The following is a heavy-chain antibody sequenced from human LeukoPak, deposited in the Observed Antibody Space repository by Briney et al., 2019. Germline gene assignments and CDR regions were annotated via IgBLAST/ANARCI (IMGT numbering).Heavy chain of an antibody. CDR1: GFTFSSHE. CDR2: ISSTGSTI. Sequence: GGSLRLSCAASGFTFSSHEMNWVRQAPGKGLEWVSYISSTGSTIYYADSVKGRFTISRDNAKNSLYLQMNSLRAEDTAVYYCARADGYSGYDFYYFDYWGQGTLVTVSP. J-gene: IGHJ4*02. V-gene: IGHV3-48*03. CDR3: ARADGYSGYDFYYFDY. D-gene: IGHD5-12*01.